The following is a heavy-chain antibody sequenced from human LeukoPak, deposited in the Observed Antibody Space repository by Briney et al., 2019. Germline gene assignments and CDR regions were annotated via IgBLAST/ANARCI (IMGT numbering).Heavy chain of an antibody. D-gene: IGHD3-3*01. CDR3: ARVLRYDFWSANYFDY. J-gene: IGHJ4*02. V-gene: IGHV1-18*01. Sequence: ASVKVSCKASGCTFNSYDISWVRQAPGQGLEWMAWISTYNGNTNYAQKVQGRATMTTDTSTSTAYMELRSLRSDDTAVYYCARVLRYDFWSANYFDYWGQGTLVTVSS. CDR2: ISTYNGNT. CDR1: GCTFNSYD.